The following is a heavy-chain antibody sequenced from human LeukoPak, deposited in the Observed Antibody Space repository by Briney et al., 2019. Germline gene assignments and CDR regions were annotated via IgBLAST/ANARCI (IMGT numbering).Heavy chain of an antibody. CDR2: INPNSGGT. CDR3: ARDRTSGWYYFDY. V-gene: IGHV1-2*02. Sequence: ASVKVSCKASGYTFTGYYMHWVRQAPGQGLEWMGWINPNSGGTNYAQKFQGRVTMTRDTSISTAYMELSRLRSDDTAVYYCARDRTSGWYYFDYWGQGTLVTVSP. J-gene: IGHJ4*02. CDR1: GYTFTGYY. D-gene: IGHD6-19*01.